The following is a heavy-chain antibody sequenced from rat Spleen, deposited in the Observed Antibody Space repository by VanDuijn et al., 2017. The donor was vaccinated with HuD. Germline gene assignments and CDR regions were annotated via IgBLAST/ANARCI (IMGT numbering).Heavy chain of an antibody. D-gene: IGHD1-11*01. CDR1: GFTFSNYY. Sequence: EVQLVESGGGLVQPGGSLKLSCAASGFTFSNYYMAWVRQAPTKGLEWVATINYDGSSTYYRDSVKGRFTISRDKAESTLYLQMDSLRSEDTATYYCARRRWELGFDNWGQGVMVTVSS. V-gene: IGHV5-29*01. CDR2: INYDGSST. CDR3: ARRRWELGFDN. J-gene: IGHJ2*01.